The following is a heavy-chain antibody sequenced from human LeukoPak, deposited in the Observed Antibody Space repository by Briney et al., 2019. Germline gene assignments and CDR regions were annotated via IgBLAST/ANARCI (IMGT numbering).Heavy chain of an antibody. CDR3: TRGASWYYYGSGRYYFDY. CDR2: MNPNSGNT. V-gene: IGHV1-8*01. CDR1: GYTFTSYD. Sequence: ASVKVSCKASGYTFTSYDINWVRQATGQGLEWMGWMNPNSGNTGYAQKFQGRVTMTRNTSISTAYMELSSLRSEDTAVYYCTRGASWYYYGSGRYYFDYWGQGTLVTVSS. D-gene: IGHD3-10*01. J-gene: IGHJ4*02.